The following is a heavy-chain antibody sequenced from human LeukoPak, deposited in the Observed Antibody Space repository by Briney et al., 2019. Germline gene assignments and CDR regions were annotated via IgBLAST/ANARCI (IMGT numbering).Heavy chain of an antibody. Sequence: GGSLRLSCAASGFTFSDYGMHWVRQTPGRGLEWVAAIWYDGSNKYYADSVEGRFTISRDNSKNTLYLQMNSLRGEDMALYYCARDIVAAGGRYFDHWGQGTPVTVSS. V-gene: IGHV3-33*01. CDR1: GFTFSDYG. J-gene: IGHJ4*02. CDR3: ARDIVAAGGRYFDH. D-gene: IGHD6-13*01. CDR2: IWYDGSNK.